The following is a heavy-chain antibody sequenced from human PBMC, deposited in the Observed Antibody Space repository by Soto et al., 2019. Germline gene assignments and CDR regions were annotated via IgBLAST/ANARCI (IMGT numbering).Heavy chain of an antibody. Sequence: QVQLLESGPGLVKPSQTLSLTCTVSGGSISSGGYYWSWIRQHPGKGLEWIGYIYYSGSTYYNPSLKSRVTLSVATSKNQFSLKLRSVTAADTAVYYCARGPGIMAKIDYWGQGTLVTVSS. J-gene: IGHJ4*02. CDR2: IYYSGST. D-gene: IGHD3-16*01. V-gene: IGHV4-31*03. CDR1: GGSISSGGYY. CDR3: ARGPGIMAKIDY.